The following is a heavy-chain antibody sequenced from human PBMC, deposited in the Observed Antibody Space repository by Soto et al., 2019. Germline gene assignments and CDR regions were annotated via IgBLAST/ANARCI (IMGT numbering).Heavy chain of an antibody. CDR1: GFTFSSYA. J-gene: IGHJ6*02. V-gene: IGHV3-23*01. CDR2: ISGSGGST. Sequence: GGSLRLSCAASGFTFSSYAMSWVRQAPGKGLEWVSAISGSGGSTYYADSVKGRFTISRDNSKNTLYLQMNSLRAEDTAVHYCAKGQKVPIDKYRSSGRGYGMDVWGQGTTVTVYS. CDR3: AKGQKVPIDKYRSSGRGYGMDV. D-gene: IGHD6-6*01.